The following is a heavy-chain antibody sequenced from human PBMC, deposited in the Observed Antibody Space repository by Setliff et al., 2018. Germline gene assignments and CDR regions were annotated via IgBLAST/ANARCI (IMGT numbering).Heavy chain of an antibody. J-gene: IGHJ3*02. V-gene: IGHV4-34*10. D-gene: IGHD2-21*01. CDR1: GGSVSPYF. Sequence: SETLSLTCTVSGGSVSPYFWSWIRQPPGKGLEWIGESNHGGGTSYHPSLKRRLTMSVDNAKDSVYLDMSGLRAEDTALYYCARGGGGHIVVATFEFDIWGQGTKVTVSS. CDR3: ARGGGGHIVVATFEFDI. CDR2: SNHGGGT.